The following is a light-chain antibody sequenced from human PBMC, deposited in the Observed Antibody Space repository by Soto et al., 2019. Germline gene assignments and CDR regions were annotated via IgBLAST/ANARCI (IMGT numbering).Light chain of an antibody. V-gene: IGKV3-20*01. CDR2: DAS. J-gene: IGKJ1*01. CDR1: QSVSSSY. CDR3: QQYGSSPRT. Sequence: EIVLTQSPGTLSLSPGERATLSCRASQSVSSSYLAWYQQKPGQAPRLLIYDASSRATGIPDRFSGSGSGTDFTLTISTLEPEDYAVYYCQQYGSSPRTFRQGTKVEIK.